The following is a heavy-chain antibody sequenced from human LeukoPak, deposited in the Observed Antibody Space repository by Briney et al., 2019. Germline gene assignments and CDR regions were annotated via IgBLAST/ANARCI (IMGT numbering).Heavy chain of an antibody. V-gene: IGHV1-24*01. CDR3: ATDLSGYCSGGSCLFDY. D-gene: IGHD2-15*01. Sequence: GASVKVSCKVSGHTLTELSMHWVRQAPGKGLEWMGGFDPEDGETIYAQKFQGRVTMTEDTSTDTAYMELSSLRSEDTAVYYCATDLSGYCSGGSCLFDYWGQGTLVTVSS. CDR1: GHTLTELS. J-gene: IGHJ4*02. CDR2: FDPEDGET.